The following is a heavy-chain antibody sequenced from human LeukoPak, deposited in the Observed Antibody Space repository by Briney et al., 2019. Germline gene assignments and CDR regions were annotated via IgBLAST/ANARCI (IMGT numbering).Heavy chain of an antibody. Sequence: GASVKVSCKASGYTFTSYGISWVRQAPGQGLEWMGRIIPIFGTANYAQKFQGRVTITTDESTSTAYMELSSLRSEDTALYYCARDGNYYDSSGYWSWFDPWGQGTLVTVSS. V-gene: IGHV1-69*05. CDR2: IIPIFGTA. CDR3: ARDGNYYDSSGYWSWFDP. J-gene: IGHJ5*02. CDR1: GYTFTSYG. D-gene: IGHD3-22*01.